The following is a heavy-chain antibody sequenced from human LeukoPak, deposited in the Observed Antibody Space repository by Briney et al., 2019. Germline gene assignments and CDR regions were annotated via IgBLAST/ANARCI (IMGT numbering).Heavy chain of an antibody. CDR2: INPNSGGT. J-gene: IGHJ6*03. D-gene: IGHD5-18*01. Sequence: EASVKVSCKASGYTFTSYYMHWVRQAPGQGLEWMGWINPNSGGTNYAQKFQGRVTMTRDTSISTAYMELSRLRSDDTAVYYCARGVDTAPLPYYYYFMDVWGKGTTVTVSS. CDR1: GYTFTSYY. V-gene: IGHV1-2*02. CDR3: ARGVDTAPLPYYYYFMDV.